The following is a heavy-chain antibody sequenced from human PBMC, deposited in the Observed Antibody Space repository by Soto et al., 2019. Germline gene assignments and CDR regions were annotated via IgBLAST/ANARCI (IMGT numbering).Heavy chain of an antibody. CDR3: ARGDSSRNWFDP. CDR1: GGSFSGYY. D-gene: IGHD6-13*01. V-gene: IGHV4-34*01. Sequence: XGTLSLTGAVYGGSFSGYYWSWIRQPPGKGLEWIGEINHSGSTNYNPSLKSRVTISVDTSKNQFSLKLSSVTAADTAVYYCARGDSSRNWFDPWGQGTLVTVSS. J-gene: IGHJ5*02. CDR2: INHSGST.